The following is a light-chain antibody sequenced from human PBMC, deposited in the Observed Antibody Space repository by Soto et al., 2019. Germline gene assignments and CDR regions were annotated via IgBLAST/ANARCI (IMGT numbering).Light chain of an antibody. CDR3: SSYTSATTYV. CDR1: PSHVPAYNY. J-gene: IGLJ1*01. Sequence: SVLTPPSSHSTSPRPPITISCTGPPSHVPAYNYDSCYQQYPGSAPQSITYDVSHRPAGVSNRFSGSKSGNTASLTISGLQPQDEADYYCSSYTSATTYVFGTGTKGTVL. V-gene: IGLV2-14*01. CDR2: DVS.